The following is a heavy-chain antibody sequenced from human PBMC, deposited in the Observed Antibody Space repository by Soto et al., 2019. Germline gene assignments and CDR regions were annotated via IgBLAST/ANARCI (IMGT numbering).Heavy chain of an antibody. CDR3: ARDRGNYYDSSGYYYYYGMDV. CDR1: GFTFSSYA. Sequence: QVQLVESGGGVVQPGRSLRLSCAASGFTFSSYAMHWVRQAPGTGLERVAVIWYDGSNKYYADSVKGRFTISRDNSKNTLYMQMNSLRAEDTAVYYCARDRGNYYDSSGYYYYYGMDVWGQGTTVTVSS. D-gene: IGHD3-22*01. CDR2: IWYDGSNK. V-gene: IGHV3-33*08. J-gene: IGHJ6*02.